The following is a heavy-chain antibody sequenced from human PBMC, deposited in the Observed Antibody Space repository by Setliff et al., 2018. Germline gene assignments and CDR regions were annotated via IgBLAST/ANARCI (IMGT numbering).Heavy chain of an antibody. D-gene: IGHD6-19*01. V-gene: IGHV4-39*01. CDR1: GDSMNDNH. J-gene: IGHJ4*02. CDR3: ARLIAVAGYYFDY. CDR2: IYYSGST. Sequence: PSETLSLTCNVSGDSMNDNHWTWIRQPPGKGLEWIGSIYYSGSTYYNPSLKSRVTISVDTSKNQFSLKLSSVTAADTAVYYCARLIAVAGYYFDYWGQGTLVTVSS.